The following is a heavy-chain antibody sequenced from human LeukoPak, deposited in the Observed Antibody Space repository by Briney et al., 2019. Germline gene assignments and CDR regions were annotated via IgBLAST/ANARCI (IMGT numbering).Heavy chain of an antibody. CDR2: ISWDGGST. V-gene: IGHV3-43D*03. CDR1: GFTFDDYA. CDR3: AKSSSYYDSSFDY. J-gene: IGHJ4*02. Sequence: GRSLRLSCAASGFTFDDYAMHWVRQAPGKGLEWVSLISWDGGSTYYADSVKGRFTISRDNSKNSLYLQMNSLRAEDTALYYCAKSSSYYDSSFDYWGQGTLVTVSS. D-gene: IGHD3-22*01.